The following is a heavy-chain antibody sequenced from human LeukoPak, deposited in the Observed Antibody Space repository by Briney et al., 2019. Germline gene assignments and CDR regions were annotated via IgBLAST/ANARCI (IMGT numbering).Heavy chain of an antibody. J-gene: IGHJ4*02. D-gene: IGHD2-15*01. Sequence: ASVKVSCKASGYAFITFGISWVGQAPGQELEGMGWISPYNSNANYAQNRQGRLTMPTDTSRSKAYMEMRSLRSDDTAVYYCAREGYCSGGSCHSGIIDFWGQGTLVTVSS. CDR1: GYAFITFG. CDR2: ISPYNSNA. V-gene: IGHV1-18*01. CDR3: AREGYCSGGSCHSGIIDF.